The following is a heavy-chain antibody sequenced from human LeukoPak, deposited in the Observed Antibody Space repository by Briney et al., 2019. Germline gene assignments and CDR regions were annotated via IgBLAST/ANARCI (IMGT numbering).Heavy chain of an antibody. CDR1: GFTFSSYS. J-gene: IGHJ3*02. V-gene: IGHV3-21*01. Sequence: GGSLRLSCAASGFTFSSYSMNWVRQAPGKGLESVSSISSSSSYIYYADSVKGRFTISRDNAKNSLYLQMNSLRAEDTAVYYCARGGLVGATSGAFDIWGQGTMVTVSS. CDR2: ISSSSSYI. D-gene: IGHD1-26*01. CDR3: ARGGLVGATSGAFDI.